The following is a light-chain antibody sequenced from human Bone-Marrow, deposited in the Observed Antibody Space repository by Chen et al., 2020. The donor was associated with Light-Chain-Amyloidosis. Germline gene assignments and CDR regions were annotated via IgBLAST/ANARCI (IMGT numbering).Light chain of an antibody. V-gene: IGLV1-51*01. CDR1: SSNIGNDY. Sequence: QSVLTQPPSVSAAPGQKATISCSGSSSNIGNDYVSWYQQLPGTAPKLLIYDNNKRPSGIRDRFSGSKSGTSATLGITGLQTGDEADYYCGTWDSGLSAVVFGGGTKLTVL. CDR3: GTWDSGLSAVV. CDR2: DNN. J-gene: IGLJ2*01.